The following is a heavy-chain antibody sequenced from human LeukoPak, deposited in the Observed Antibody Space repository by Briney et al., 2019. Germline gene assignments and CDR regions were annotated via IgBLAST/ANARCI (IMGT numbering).Heavy chain of an antibody. CDR3: ARQVRDSSPGLYFDY. J-gene: IGHJ4*02. V-gene: IGHV4-39*01. Sequence: SETLSLTCTVSGGSISSSSYYWGWIRQPPGKGLERIGSIYYSGSTYYNPSLKSRVTISVDTSKNQFSLKLSSVTAADTAVYYCARQVRDSSPGLYFDYWGQGTLGTVSS. CDR1: GGSISSSSYY. CDR2: IYYSGST. D-gene: IGHD3-22*01.